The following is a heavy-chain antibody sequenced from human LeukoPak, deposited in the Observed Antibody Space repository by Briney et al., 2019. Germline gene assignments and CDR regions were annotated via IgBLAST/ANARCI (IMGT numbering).Heavy chain of an antibody. J-gene: IGHJ4*02. Sequence: GGSLRLSCAASGFTFSSYEMNWVRPVPGKGLEWASAISDSGSSTYYTDSVKGRFTISRDNSKNTLYLQMSSLRAEDTAVYYCAKDRGSGWYLPSLDYWGQGTLVTVSS. CDR1: GFTFSSYE. V-gene: IGHV3-23*01. CDR3: AKDRGSGWYLPSLDY. D-gene: IGHD6-19*01. CDR2: ISDSGSST.